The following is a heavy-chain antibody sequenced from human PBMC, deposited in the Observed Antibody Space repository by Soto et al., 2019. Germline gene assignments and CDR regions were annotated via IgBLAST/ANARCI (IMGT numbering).Heavy chain of an antibody. CDR2: ISAHNGNT. D-gene: IGHD2-15*01. CDR1: GYTFTSYG. V-gene: IGHV1-18*04. J-gene: IGHJ6*02. Sequence: ASLKVSCKASGYTFTSYGISCVRQAPGQGLEWMGWISAHNGNTNYAQKLQGTVTMTTDTSTSTAYLELRSLRSDDTAVYYCARGGVVAAYYYYYGMDVWGQGTTVTVSS. CDR3: ARGGVVAAYYYYYGMDV.